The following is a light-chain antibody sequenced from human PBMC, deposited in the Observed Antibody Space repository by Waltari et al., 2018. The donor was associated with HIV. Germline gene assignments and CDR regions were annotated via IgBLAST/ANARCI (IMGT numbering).Light chain of an antibody. V-gene: IGKV3-15*01. CDR1: QSVSSN. CDR2: GAS. Sequence: EIVMTQSPATLSVFPGESATLSCRASQSVSSNLAWCQERPGQPPRPLIYGASTRVPGIPARFSGSGSGTDFTLTISSLQSEDFAVYYCQQYDDWPPFTFGGGTKVEIK. J-gene: IGKJ4*01. CDR3: QQYDDWPPFT.